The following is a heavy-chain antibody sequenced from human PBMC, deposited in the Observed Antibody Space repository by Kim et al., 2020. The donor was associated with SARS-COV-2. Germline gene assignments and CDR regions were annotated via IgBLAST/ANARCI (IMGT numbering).Heavy chain of an antibody. D-gene: IGHD4-17*01. CDR1: GGTFSSYA. Sequence: SVKVSCKASGGTFSSYAISWVRQAPGQGLEWMGGIIPIFGTANYAQKFQGRVTITADESTSTAYMELSSLRSEDTAVYYCAREGDDYGGNSDYYYGMDVWGQGTTVTVSS. V-gene: IGHV1-69*13. CDR3: AREGDDYGGNSDYYYGMDV. J-gene: IGHJ6*02. CDR2: IIPIFGTA.